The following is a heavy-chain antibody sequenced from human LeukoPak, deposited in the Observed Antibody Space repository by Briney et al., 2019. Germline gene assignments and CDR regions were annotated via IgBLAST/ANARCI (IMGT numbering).Heavy chain of an antibody. D-gene: IGHD6-13*01. Sequence: RSQTLSLTCAISGDSVSSNSAAWNWIRQSPSRGLEWLGRTFYRSKWYNNYAVSGQGRITINPDTSKNQFSLQLNSVTPEDTAVYYCARGGSSSWTTALDYWGQGTLVTVSS. CDR3: ARGGSSSWTTALDY. J-gene: IGHJ4*02. CDR1: GDSVSSNSAA. CDR2: TFYRSKWYN. V-gene: IGHV6-1*01.